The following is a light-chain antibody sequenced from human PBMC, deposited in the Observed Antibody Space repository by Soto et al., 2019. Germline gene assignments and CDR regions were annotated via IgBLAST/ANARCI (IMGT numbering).Light chain of an antibody. Sequence: QSVLTQPASVSGSPGQSSTISCTGTSSDVGGYNYVSWYQQHPGKAPKLMIYDVSNRPSGVSNRFSGSKSGNTASLTISGLQAEDEADYYCSSYTSSSTLDYVFGTGTKATV. CDR2: DVS. CDR3: SSYTSSSTLDYV. J-gene: IGLJ1*01. V-gene: IGLV2-14*01. CDR1: SSDVGGYNY.